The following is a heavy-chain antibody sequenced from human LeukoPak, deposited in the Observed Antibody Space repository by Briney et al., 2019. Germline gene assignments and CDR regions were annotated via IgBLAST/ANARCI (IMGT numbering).Heavy chain of an antibody. D-gene: IGHD3-22*01. Sequence: SQTLSLTCAVSGGSISSGGYSWSWIRQPPGKGLEWIGYIYHSGSTYYNPSLKSRVTISVDRSKNQFSLKQSSVTAADTAVYYCARLAYYDSSVPDWGQGTLVTVSS. V-gene: IGHV4-30-2*01. J-gene: IGHJ4*02. CDR3: ARLAYYDSSVPD. CDR2: IYHSGST. CDR1: GGSISSGGYS.